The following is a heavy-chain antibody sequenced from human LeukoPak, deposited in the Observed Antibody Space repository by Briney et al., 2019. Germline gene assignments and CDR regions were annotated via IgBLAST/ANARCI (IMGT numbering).Heavy chain of an antibody. CDR2: IYCSGSN. CDR3: ARDGGQQLWSRYFQH. Sequence: TLTLTCAASGGTISSDGYYWSRMRPRPGMDRVWIGNIYCSGSNYYSTSLKSRVPISVDTPKNQFYLKLSSVTAADTAVYYCARDGGQQLWSRYFQHWGQDTLVTVSS. D-gene: IGHD5-18*01. V-gene: IGHV4-31*11. CDR1: GGTISSDGYY. J-gene: IGHJ1*01.